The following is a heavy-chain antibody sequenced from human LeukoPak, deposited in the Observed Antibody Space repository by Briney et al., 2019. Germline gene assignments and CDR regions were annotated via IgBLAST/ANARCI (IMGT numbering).Heavy chain of an antibody. V-gene: IGHV1-2*02. J-gene: IGHJ4*02. Sequence: ASVKVSCKASGYTFTGYYIHWGRQAPGQGLEWMGWIHPNSGGTNFAQKFQGRVTMTRDSSISTAYMEVSSLRSDDTAVYYCARAPVGGPLRFFDYWGQGTLVTVSS. CDR2: IHPNSGGT. CDR3: ARAPVGGPLRFFDY. D-gene: IGHD3-3*01. CDR1: GYTFTGYY.